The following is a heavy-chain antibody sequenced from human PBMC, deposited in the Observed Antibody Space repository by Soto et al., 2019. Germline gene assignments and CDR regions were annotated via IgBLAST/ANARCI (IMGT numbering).Heavy chain of an antibody. CDR3: ARERSVGYCITTTCPKPFYYYAMDV. V-gene: IGHV1-69*01. D-gene: IGHD2-2*01. J-gene: IGHJ6*01. Sequence: QVQLVQSGAEVKKPGSSVKVSCKASGGTFSNYAFSWVRQAPGQGLEWMGGFIPIFGTPNYGPKFQGRVTVTADASTRTVYMELSSLKSKDTAVYYCARERSVGYCITTTCPKPFYYYAMDVWGQGTTVTVSS. CDR1: GGTFSNYA. CDR2: FIPIFGTP.